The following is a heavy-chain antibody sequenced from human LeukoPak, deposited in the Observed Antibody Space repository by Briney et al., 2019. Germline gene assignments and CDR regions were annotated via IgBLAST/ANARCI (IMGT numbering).Heavy chain of an antibody. Sequence: GRSLRLSCAASGFTFSSYAMHWVRQAPGKGLEWVAVISYDGSNKYYADSVKGRFTISRDNSKNTLYLQMNSLRAEDTAVYYCARGYYYDQNWLDLWGEGALVSVSS. CDR1: GFTFSSYA. CDR3: ARGYYYDQNWLDL. CDR2: ISYDGSNK. D-gene: IGHD3-22*01. V-gene: IGHV3-30-3*01. J-gene: IGHJ5*02.